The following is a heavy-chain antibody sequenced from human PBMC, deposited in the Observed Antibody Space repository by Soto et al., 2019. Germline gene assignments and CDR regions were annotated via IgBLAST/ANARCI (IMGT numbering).Heavy chain of an antibody. D-gene: IGHD2-8*01. CDR1: GDSVSSNSAA. J-gene: IGHJ6*02. V-gene: IGHV6-1*01. Sequence: PSQTLSLTCAISGDSVSSNSAAWNWIRQSPSRGLEWLGRTYYRSKWYNDYAVSVKSRITINPDTSKNQFSLQLNSVTPEDTAVYYCARDLEMVWNRINYYYYYGMDVWGQGTTVTVSS. CDR2: TYYRSKWYN. CDR3: ARDLEMVWNRINYYYYYGMDV.